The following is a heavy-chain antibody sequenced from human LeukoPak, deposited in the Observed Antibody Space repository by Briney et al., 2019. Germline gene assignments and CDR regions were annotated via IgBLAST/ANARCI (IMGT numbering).Heavy chain of an antibody. D-gene: IGHD4-11*01. CDR2: INPSGGST. Sequence: ASVKVSCKASGYTFTSYYMHWVRQAPGQGLEWMGIINPSGGSTSYAQKFQGRVTMTRDTSTSTVYMELSSLRSEDTAVYYCARDPTGRSGFNWFDPWGQGTLVTVSS. V-gene: IGHV1-46*01. J-gene: IGHJ5*02. CDR1: GYTFTSYY. CDR3: ARDPTGRSGFNWFDP.